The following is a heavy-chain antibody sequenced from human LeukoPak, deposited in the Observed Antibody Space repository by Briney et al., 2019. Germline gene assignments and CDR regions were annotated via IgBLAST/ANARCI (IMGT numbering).Heavy chain of an antibody. CDR1: GFTFSSYA. V-gene: IGHV3-23*01. CDR2: ISGRSGST. D-gene: IGHD6-13*01. CDR3: AQDPRDSRESVY. J-gene: IGHJ4*02. Sequence: GGSLRLSCAASGFTFSSYAMSWVRQAPGKGLEWVSSISGRSGSTYYSDSVKGRFTISRDNSKNALYLQMTSLRGEDTAVYYCAQDPRDSRESVYWGQGTLVTVSS.